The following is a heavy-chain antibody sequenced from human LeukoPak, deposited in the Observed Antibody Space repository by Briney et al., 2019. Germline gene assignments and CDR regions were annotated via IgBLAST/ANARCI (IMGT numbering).Heavy chain of an antibody. V-gene: IGHV4-38-2*02. Sequence: SETLSLTCTVSGYSISSGYYWGWIRQPPGQGLEWIGSIYHSGSTYYNPSLKSRVTISVDTSKNQFSLKLSSVTAADTAVYYCARTVAGTRGPFDYWGQGTLVTVSS. CDR3: ARTVAGTRGPFDY. CDR2: IYHSGST. CDR1: GYSISSGYY. J-gene: IGHJ4*02. D-gene: IGHD6-19*01.